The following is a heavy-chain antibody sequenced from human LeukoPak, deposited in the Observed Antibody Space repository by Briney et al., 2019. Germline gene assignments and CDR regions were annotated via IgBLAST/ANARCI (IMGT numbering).Heavy chain of an antibody. D-gene: IGHD3-22*01. CDR3: ARGLWNFYDDSGYNRDFDS. J-gene: IGHJ5*01. CDR1: TSR. V-gene: IGHV1-18*01. CDR2: IGTYGGDT. Sequence: EASVKVSCKATSRISWVRQAPGQGLEWMGWIGTYGGDTYYAQKFQGRITVTTDTSTSTVYMELRNLRSDDTAVYYCARGLWNFYDDSGYNRDFDSWGQGTLVTVSS.